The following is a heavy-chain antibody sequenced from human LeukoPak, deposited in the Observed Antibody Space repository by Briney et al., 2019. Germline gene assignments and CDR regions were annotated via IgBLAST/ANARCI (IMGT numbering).Heavy chain of an antibody. CDR1: GFTFSSYA. J-gene: IGHJ6*04. V-gene: IGHV3-30*04. CDR3: ARPRSSIYYYYGMDV. CDR2: TSYDGSNK. Sequence: GGSLRLSCAASGFTFSSYAMHWVRQAPGKGLEWVAVTSYDGSNKYCADSVKGRFTISRDNSKNTLYLQMNSLRAEDTAVYYCARPRSSIYYYYGMDVWGKGTTVTVSS.